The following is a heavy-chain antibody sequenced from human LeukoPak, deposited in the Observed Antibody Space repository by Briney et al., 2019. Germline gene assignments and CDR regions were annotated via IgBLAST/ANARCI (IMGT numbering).Heavy chain of an antibody. J-gene: IGHJ4*02. CDR1: GYSFTSYW. D-gene: IGHD6-13*01. V-gene: IGHV5-51*01. CDR3: ARHASPYSSNYYFDY. Sequence: GESLKISRKGSGYSFTSYWIGWVRQMPGKGLEWMGIIYPGDSDTRYNPSFQGQVTISADKSISTAYLQWSSLKASDTAMYYCARHASPYSSNYYFDYWGQGALVTVSS. CDR2: IYPGDSDT.